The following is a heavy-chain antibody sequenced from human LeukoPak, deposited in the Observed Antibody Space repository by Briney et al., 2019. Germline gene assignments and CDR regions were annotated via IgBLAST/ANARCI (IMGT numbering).Heavy chain of an antibody. Sequence: GGSLRLSCAASGFTFDDYGMSWVRQAPGKGLEWVSGISWNSGTIAYADSVKGRFTISRDNAKKSLYLQMNSLRAEDTAVYYCARVGEKAFHLWPEIDYWGQGTLVTVSS. J-gene: IGHJ4*02. V-gene: IGHV3-20*04. D-gene: IGHD5-24*01. CDR3: ARVGEKAFHLWPEIDY. CDR2: ISWNSGTI. CDR1: GFTFDDYG.